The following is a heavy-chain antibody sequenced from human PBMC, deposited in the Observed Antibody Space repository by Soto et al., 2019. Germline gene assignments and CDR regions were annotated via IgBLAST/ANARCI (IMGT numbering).Heavy chain of an antibody. D-gene: IGHD5-18*01. CDR1: GGSFSGYY. CDR3: ARVVYSYGYPLYYYYGMDV. J-gene: IGHJ6*02. V-gene: IGHV4-34*01. CDR2: INHSGST. Sequence: SETLSLTCAIYGGSFSGYYWSWIRQPPGKGLEWIGEINHSGSTNYNPSLKSRVTISVDTSKNQFSLKLSSVTAADTAVYYCARVVYSYGYPLYYYYGMDVWGQGTTVTVSS.